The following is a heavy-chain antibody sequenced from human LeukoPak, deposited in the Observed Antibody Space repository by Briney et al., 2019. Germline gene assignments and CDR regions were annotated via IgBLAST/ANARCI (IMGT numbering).Heavy chain of an antibody. Sequence: ASVTVSCKASGYTFTRYDINWVRQATGQGLEWMGWMNPNSGNTGYAQKFQGRVTLTRNTSVSTVDMELSSLRSEDTAVYYCARASLSPEYSSSSTVFDYWGQGTLVTVSS. V-gene: IGHV1-8*03. CDR2: MNPNSGNT. J-gene: IGHJ4*02. D-gene: IGHD6-6*01. CDR3: ARASLSPEYSSSSTVFDY. CDR1: GYTFTRYD.